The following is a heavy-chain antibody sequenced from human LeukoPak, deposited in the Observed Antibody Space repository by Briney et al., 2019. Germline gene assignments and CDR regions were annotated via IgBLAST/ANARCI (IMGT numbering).Heavy chain of an antibody. CDR3: ARALDV. CDR2: IRQDGSEK. CDR1: GFTFINHW. Sequence: GGSLRLSCAASGFTFINHWMHWVRQAPGKGLEWVANIRQDGSEKYYVASVKGRFTISRDNAKNALFLQMNSLTAEDTAVYYCARALDVWGRGTTVTVSS. J-gene: IGHJ6*02. V-gene: IGHV3-7*03.